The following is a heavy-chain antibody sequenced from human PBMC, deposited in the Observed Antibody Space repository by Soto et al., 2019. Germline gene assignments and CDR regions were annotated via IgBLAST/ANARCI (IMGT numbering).Heavy chain of an antibody. V-gene: IGHV1-69*13. J-gene: IGHJ3*02. CDR3: ARTGYSYGRDAFDI. CDR2: INPIFGTA. CDR1: GYTITSYD. Sequence: SVKVSCKASGYTITSYDINWVRQATGQGLEWMGGINPIFGTANYAQKFQGRVTITADESTSTAYMELSSLRSEDTAVYYCARTGYSYGRDAFDIWGQGTMVTVSS. D-gene: IGHD5-18*01.